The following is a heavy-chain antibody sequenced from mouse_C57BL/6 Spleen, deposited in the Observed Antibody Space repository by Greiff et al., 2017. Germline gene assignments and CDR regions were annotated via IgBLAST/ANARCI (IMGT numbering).Heavy chain of an antibody. CDR3: TWYMVTTPWFAY. CDR1: GFNIKDDY. Sequence: EVKLMESGAELVRPGASVKLSCTASGFNIKDDYMHWVKQRPEQGLEWIGWIDPENGDTEYASKFQGKATITADTSSNTAYLQLSSLTSEDTAVYYCTWYMVTTPWFAYWGQGTLVTVSA. D-gene: IGHD2-2*01. CDR2: IDPENGDT. V-gene: IGHV14-4*01. J-gene: IGHJ3*01.